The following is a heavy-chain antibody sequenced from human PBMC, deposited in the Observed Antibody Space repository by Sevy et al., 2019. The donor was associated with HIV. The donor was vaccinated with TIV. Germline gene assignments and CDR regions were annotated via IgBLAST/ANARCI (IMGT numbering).Heavy chain of an antibody. Sequence: GGSLRLSCAASGFTFTTSAMHWVRQAPGKGLEWVAVIWSDGNDKSYADSVKGRFTVSRDNSKNTLYLQMDSLRAEDTAIYYCATEYNNGYDYWGQGTLVTVSS. V-gene: IGHV3-33*01. J-gene: IGHJ4*02. CDR3: ATEYNNGYDY. CDR1: GFTFTTSA. CDR2: IWSDGNDK. D-gene: IGHD3-10*01.